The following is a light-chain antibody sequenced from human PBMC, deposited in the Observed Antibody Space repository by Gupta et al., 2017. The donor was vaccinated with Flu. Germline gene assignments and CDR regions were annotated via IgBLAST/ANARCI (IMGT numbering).Light chain of an antibody. CDR2: DAS. CDR3: QQYDNLPT. V-gene: IGKV1-33*01. Sequence: DIQMTQSPSSLSASVGDRVTITCQASQDISNYLNWYQQKPGKAPKLLIYDASNLETGVQSRFSGSGSGTDFTFTISSLQPEDIATYYCQQYDNLPTFGHGTKVDIK. J-gene: IGKJ3*01. CDR1: QDISNY.